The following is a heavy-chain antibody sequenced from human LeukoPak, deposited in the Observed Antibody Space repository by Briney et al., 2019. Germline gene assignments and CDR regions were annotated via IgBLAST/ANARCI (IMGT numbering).Heavy chain of an antibody. D-gene: IGHD4-17*01. V-gene: IGHV6-1*01. CDR3: ARGCKSPVTRGWFGP. Sequence: SQTLSLTCAISGDSVSNNSAVWIWIRQSPSRGLEWLGRTYYRSRWYNDYAVSVRSRISIKPDTSKNQFSLQLNSVTPEDTAVYFCARGCKSPVTRGWFGPWGQGTLVTVSS. CDR1: GDSVSNNSAV. CDR2: TYYRSRWYN. J-gene: IGHJ5*02.